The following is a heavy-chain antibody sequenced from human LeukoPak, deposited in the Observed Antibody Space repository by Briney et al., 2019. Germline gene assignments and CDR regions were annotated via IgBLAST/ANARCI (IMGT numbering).Heavy chain of an antibody. D-gene: IGHD1-7*01. V-gene: IGHV3-9*01. CDR3: ARQGGLGNYATGSWFDP. CDR2: ISRDSGSI. J-gene: IGHJ5*02. Sequence: GRSLRLSCAASGFSFRDYAMHWVRQAPGKGLEWVSGISRDSGSIVYADSVKGRFTISRDNSKNTLYLQMDSLRAEDTAMYYCARQGGLGNYATGSWFDPWGQGTLVTVSS. CDR1: GFSFRDYA.